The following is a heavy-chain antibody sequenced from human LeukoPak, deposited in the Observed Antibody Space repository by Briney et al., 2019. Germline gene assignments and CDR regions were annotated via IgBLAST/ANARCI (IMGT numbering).Heavy chain of an antibody. CDR3: ARQYGSGSYPY. D-gene: IGHD3-10*01. CDR1: GFTFSSYE. J-gene: IGHJ4*02. Sequence: PGGSLRLSCAASGFTFSSYEMNWVRQAPGKGLEWVSYISSSGSTIYYADSVKGRFTISRDNAKNSLYLQMNSLRAEDTAVYYCARQYGSGSYPYWGQGTLVTVSS. V-gene: IGHV3-48*03. CDR2: ISSSGSTI.